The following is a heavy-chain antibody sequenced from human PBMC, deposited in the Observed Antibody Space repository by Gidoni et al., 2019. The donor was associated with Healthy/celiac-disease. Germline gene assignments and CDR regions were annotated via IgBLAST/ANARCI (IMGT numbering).Heavy chain of an antibody. CDR1: GFTFSNSW. Sequence: EVQLVESGGGLVKPGGSLRLSCAASGFTFSNSWMRWVRQAPGKGLEWVGRIKSKTDGGTTDYAAPVKGRFTISRDDSKNTLYLQMNSLKTEDTAVYYCTTDSNYYDSSGYYYAGYFQHWGQGTLVTVSS. D-gene: IGHD3-22*01. V-gene: IGHV3-15*01. CDR2: IKSKTDGGTT. CDR3: TTDSNYYDSSGYYYAGYFQH. J-gene: IGHJ1*01.